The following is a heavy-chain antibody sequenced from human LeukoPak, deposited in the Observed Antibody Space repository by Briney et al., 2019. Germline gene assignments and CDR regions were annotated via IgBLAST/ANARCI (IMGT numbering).Heavy chain of an antibody. Sequence: PGGSLRLSCAASGFTFTSYWMTWVRRAPGKGLEWVANIKQDGSVKYYVDSVKGRFTISRDDAKNSLYLQMNSLRAEDTALYYCVRDRRYCRSTNCVGLFDNWGQGTPVTVSS. J-gene: IGHJ4*02. CDR3: VRDRRYCRSTNCVGLFDN. D-gene: IGHD2-2*01. V-gene: IGHV3-7*01. CDR1: GFTFTSYW. CDR2: IKQDGSVK.